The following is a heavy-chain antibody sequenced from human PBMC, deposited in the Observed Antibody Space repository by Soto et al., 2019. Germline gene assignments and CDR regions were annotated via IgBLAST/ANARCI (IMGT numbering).Heavy chain of an antibody. CDR1: GGSFSGYY. Sequence: TSETLSLTCAVYGGSFSGYYWSWIRQSPGKGLEWIGEINHSGSTNYNPSLKSRVTISVDTSKNQFSLKLSSVTAADTAVYYCAIAKSGVAAAGTPGINYYYGMDVWGQGTTVTVSS. D-gene: IGHD6-13*01. J-gene: IGHJ6*02. CDR2: INHSGST. CDR3: AIAKSGVAAAGTPGINYYYGMDV. V-gene: IGHV4-34*01.